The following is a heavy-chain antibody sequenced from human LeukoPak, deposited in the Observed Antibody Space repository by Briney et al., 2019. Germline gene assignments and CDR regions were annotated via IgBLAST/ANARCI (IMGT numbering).Heavy chain of an antibody. CDR2: IYYSGST. Sequence: SETLSLTCTVSGGSISSGGYYWSWTRQHPGKGLEWIGYIYYSGSTYYNPSLKSRVTISVDTSKNQFSLKLSSVTAADTAVYYCARGGVLYYAGVWGKGTTVTVSS. J-gene: IGHJ6*04. CDR1: GGSISSGGYY. CDR3: ARGGVLYYAGV. D-gene: IGHD2-8*01. V-gene: IGHV4-31*03.